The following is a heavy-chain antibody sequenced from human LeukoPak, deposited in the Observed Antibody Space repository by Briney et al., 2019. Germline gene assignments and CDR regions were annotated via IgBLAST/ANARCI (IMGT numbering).Heavy chain of an antibody. D-gene: IGHD7-27*01. CDR1: GFTFSSYS. Sequence: GGSLRLSCAASGFTFSSYSMNWVRQAPGKGLEWVSSISSSGSYIYYADSVKGRFTISRDNAKNSLYLQMNSLRAEDTAVYYCAGQLGTASDAFDIWGQGTMVTVSS. J-gene: IGHJ3*02. CDR2: ISSSGSYI. V-gene: IGHV3-21*01. CDR3: AGQLGTASDAFDI.